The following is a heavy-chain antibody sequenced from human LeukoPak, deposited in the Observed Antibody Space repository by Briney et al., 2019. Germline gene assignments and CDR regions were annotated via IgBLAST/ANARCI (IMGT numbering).Heavy chain of an antibody. CDR2: IIPIFGTA. CDR1: GGTFSSYA. J-gene: IGHJ4*02. Sequence: ASVTVSFKASGGTFSSYAISWVRQAPGQGLEWMGGIIPIFGTANYAQKFQGRVTITADESTSTAYMELSSLRSEDTAVYYCASPVLRYFDWLFAFDYWGQGTLVTVSS. CDR3: ASPVLRYFDWLFAFDY. V-gene: IGHV1-69*13. D-gene: IGHD3-9*01.